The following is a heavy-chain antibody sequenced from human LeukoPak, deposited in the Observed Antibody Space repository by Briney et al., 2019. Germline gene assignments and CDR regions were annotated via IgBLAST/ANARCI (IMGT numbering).Heavy chain of an antibody. D-gene: IGHD5-12*01. J-gene: IGHJ5*02. CDR3: ARDGYSGRFDP. Sequence: SETLSLTCTVSGGSISSYYWSWIRQPPGKGLEWIGYIYFSGSTNYNPSLKSRVTISVDTSKNQFSLKLSSLTAADTAVYYCARDGYSGRFDPWGQGTLVTVSS. CDR2: IYFSGST. CDR1: GGSISSYY. V-gene: IGHV4-59*01.